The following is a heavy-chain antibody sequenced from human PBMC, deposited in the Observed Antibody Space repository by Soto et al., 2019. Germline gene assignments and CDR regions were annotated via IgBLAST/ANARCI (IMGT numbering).Heavy chain of an antibody. D-gene: IGHD6-13*01. Sequence: GASLQVSCKASGYTFTSYGISWVRQAPGQGLEWMGWISAYNGNTNYAQKLQGRVTMTTDTSTSTAYMELRSLRSDDTAVYYCARDDERGKSYSSRTSFDYWGQGTLVTVSS. CDR1: GYTFTSYG. CDR2: ISAYNGNT. V-gene: IGHV1-18*04. CDR3: ARDDERGKSYSSRTSFDY. J-gene: IGHJ4*02.